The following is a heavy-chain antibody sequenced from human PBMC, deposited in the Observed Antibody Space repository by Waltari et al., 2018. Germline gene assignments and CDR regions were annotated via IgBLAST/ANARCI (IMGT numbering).Heavy chain of an antibody. V-gene: IGHV4-31*03. J-gene: IGHJ4*02. CDR3: ARSRSSGSFDY. CDR1: VCSISSGRYY. D-gene: IGHD3-22*01. Sequence: QVQLQDSGPGLVTPSQTLSLTCTVPVCSISSGRYYWSWIRQHQGKGLEWIGYIYYSGSTYYNPSLKSRVTISVDTSKNQFSLKLSSVTAADTAVYYCARSRSSGSFDYWGQGTLVTVSS. CDR2: IYYSGST.